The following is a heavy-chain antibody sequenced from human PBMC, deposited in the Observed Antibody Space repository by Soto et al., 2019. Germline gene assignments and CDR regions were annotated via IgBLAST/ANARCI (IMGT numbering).Heavy chain of an antibody. V-gene: IGHV3-30*03. CDR3: AREVTHRYSDSRDY. J-gene: IGHJ4*01. D-gene: IGHD4-17*01. Sequence: QVQVVESGGGVVQPGGSLRLSCVASGFAFRSHGMHWARQAPGKGPEWVAGVSFDGNTRNYADSVKGRFTISRDTSRNTVDLSIRGLRAEGPAVYYCAREVTHRYSDSRDYWGPGTQVTVS. CDR2: VSFDGNTR. CDR1: GFAFRSHG.